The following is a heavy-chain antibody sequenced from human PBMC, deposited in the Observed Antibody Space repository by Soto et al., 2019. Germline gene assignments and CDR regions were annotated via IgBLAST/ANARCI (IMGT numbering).Heavy chain of an antibody. CDR1: GFTFGDFG. J-gene: IGHJ4*02. Sequence: QVQLVESGGGVVQPGRSLSLSCAASGFTFGDFGIHWVRQAPGKGLEWVADISNDGSRKYYAGSVQGRFTISRDNSKNTVYLQMDSLRTEDTAVYFCARGCSGGTNCFYFDFWGQGILVTVSS. CDR3: ARGCSGGTNCFYFDF. V-gene: IGHV3-30*03. D-gene: IGHD1-26*01. CDR2: ISNDGSRK.